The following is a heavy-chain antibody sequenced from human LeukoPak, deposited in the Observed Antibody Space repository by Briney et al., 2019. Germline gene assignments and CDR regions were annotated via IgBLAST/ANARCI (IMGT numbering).Heavy chain of an antibody. V-gene: IGHV3-30*18. J-gene: IGHJ4*02. CDR2: ISYDGSNK. CDR1: GFTFSSYG. CDR3: AKSSGSGWPRNYFDY. Sequence: PGGSLRLSCAASGFTFSSYGMHWVRQAPGKGLEWVAVISYDGSNKYYADSVKGRFTISRDNSKNTLYLQMNSLRAEDTAVYYCAKSSGSGWPRNYFDYWGQGTLVTVSS. D-gene: IGHD6-19*01.